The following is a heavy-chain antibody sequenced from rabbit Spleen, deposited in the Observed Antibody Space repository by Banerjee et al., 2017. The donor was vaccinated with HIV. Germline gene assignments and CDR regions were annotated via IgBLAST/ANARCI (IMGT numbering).Heavy chain of an antibody. CDR3: VREAGYGGYGDANL. Sequence: QLKETGGGLVQPGGSLTLSCKASGIDFSGYYMSWVRQAPGKGLEWIGYIDPVFGITYYASWVNGRFSISSHNAQNTLYLQLNSLTAADTATYFCVREAGYGGYGDANLWGQAPWSPS. CDR1: GIDFSGYY. CDR2: IDPVFGIT. D-gene: IGHD6-1*01. J-gene: IGHJ4*01. V-gene: IGHV1S7*01.